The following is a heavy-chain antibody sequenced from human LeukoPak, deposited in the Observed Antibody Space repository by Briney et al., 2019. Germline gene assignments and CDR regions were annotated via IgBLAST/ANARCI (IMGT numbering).Heavy chain of an antibody. V-gene: IGHV3-21*01. CDR3: ARTNKYSGHDHFDY. J-gene: IGHJ4*02. CDR1: GFTFSSYS. D-gene: IGHD5-12*01. Sequence: PGGSLRLSCAASGFTFSSYSMNWVRQAPGKGLEWVSSISSSSSYIYYADSVKGRFTISRDNAKNSLYLQMNSLRAEGTAVYYCARTNKYSGHDHFDYWGQGTLVTVSS. CDR2: ISSSSSYI.